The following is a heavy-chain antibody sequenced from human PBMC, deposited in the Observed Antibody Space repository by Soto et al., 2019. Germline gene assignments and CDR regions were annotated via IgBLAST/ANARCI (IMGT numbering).Heavy chain of an antibody. J-gene: IGHJ4*02. D-gene: IGHD2-2*01. V-gene: IGHV4-59*12. Sequence: SETLSLTCTVSGGSISSYYWNWIRQAPGKGLEWIGYIYDSGRTNYNPSLKSRVTISVDTSKNQFSLKLSSVTAADTAVYYCARGLSSVGDLDYWGQGTLVTVSS. CDR1: GGSISSYY. CDR2: IYDSGRT. CDR3: ARGLSSVGDLDY.